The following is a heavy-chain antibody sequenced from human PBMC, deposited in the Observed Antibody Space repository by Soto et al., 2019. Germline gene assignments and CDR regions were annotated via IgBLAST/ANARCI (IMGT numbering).Heavy chain of an antibody. CDR3: ARYVREFSGPGSYDFFDF. J-gene: IGHJ4*02. CDR1: GDSISGDTYF. D-gene: IGHD3-10*01. CDR2: MFFRGNT. Sequence: PSETLSLTCTVSGDSISGDTYFWGWIRQPPGKGLEWIGNMFFRGNTYYNPSLKSRVSVVVDTSKNQFSLRLSSMTAADTAVYYCARYVREFSGPGSYDFFDFWGQGILVTVSS. V-gene: IGHV4-39*01.